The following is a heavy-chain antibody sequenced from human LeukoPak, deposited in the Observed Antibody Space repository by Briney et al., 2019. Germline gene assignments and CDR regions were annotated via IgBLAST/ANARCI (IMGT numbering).Heavy chain of an antibody. Sequence: GGSLRLSCAASGFTFSSYAMHWVRQASGKGLEWVAVISYDGSNKYYADSVKGRFTISRDNSKNTLYLQMNSLRAEDTAVYYCARAERYGGNSEFDYWGQGTLVTVSS. V-gene: IGHV3-30-3*01. CDR1: GFTFSSYA. CDR2: ISYDGSNK. CDR3: ARAERYGGNSEFDY. D-gene: IGHD4-23*01. J-gene: IGHJ4*02.